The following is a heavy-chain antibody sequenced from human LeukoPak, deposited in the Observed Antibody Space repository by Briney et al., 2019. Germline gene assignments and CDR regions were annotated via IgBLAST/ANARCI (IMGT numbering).Heavy chain of an antibody. CDR2: IKSKTDGGTT. V-gene: IGHV3-15*01. CDR1: GGSFSGYY. J-gene: IGHJ4*02. CDR3: TTNSPYYGTGY. D-gene: IGHD3-10*01. Sequence: ETLSLTCAVYGGSFSGYYWSWIRQPPGKGLEWVGRIKSKTDGGTTDYAAPVKGRFTISRDDSKNTLYLQMNSLKTEDTAVYYCTTNSPYYGTGYWGQGTLVTVSS.